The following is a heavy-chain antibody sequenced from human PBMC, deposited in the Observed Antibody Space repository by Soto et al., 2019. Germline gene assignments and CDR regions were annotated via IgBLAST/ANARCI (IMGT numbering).Heavy chain of an antibody. CDR3: ARSGKYYYGSGTYYDAFDI. V-gene: IGHV5-51*03. Sequence: EVQLAQSGAEVKKPGESLKISCRGSGYTFTNYWIGWVRQMPGKGLEWMGIIYPDDSDTRYSPSFQGQVTISADKSISTAYLQWSSLKASDTAMYYCARSGKYYYGSGTYYDAFDIWGQGTMVTVSS. D-gene: IGHD3-10*01. CDR2: IYPDDSDT. CDR1: GYTFTNYW. J-gene: IGHJ3*02.